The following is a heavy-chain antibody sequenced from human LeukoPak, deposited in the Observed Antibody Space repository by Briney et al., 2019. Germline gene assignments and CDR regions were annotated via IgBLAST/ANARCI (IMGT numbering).Heavy chain of an antibody. CDR2: ISGSGGST. J-gene: IGHJ3*02. CDR1: GFTFDDYG. V-gene: IGHV3-23*01. CDR3: AKSFYDFWSGPGAFDI. Sequence: PGGSLRLSCAASGFTFDDYGMSWVRQAPGKGLEWVSAISGSGGSTYYADSVKGRFTISRDNSKNTLYLQMNSLRAEDTAVYYCAKSFYDFWSGPGAFDIWGQGTMVTVSS. D-gene: IGHD3-3*01.